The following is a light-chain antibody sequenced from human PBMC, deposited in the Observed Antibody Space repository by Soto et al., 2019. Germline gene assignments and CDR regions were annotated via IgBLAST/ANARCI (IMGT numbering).Light chain of an antibody. CDR2: GAS. CDR1: QSVSSN. J-gene: IGKJ1*01. Sequence: EIVMTQSPATLSVSPGERATLSCRASQSVSSNLAWYQQKPGQAPRRLIYGASTRATGIPARFIGSGSGTEFTLTISSLESEDFAVYYCQQYDSWPLTFGQGTKVEIK. CDR3: QQYDSWPLT. V-gene: IGKV3-15*01.